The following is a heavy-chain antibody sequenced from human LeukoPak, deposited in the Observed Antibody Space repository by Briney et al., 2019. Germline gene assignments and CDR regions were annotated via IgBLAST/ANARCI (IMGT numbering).Heavy chain of an antibody. Sequence: ASVKVSCKASGGTFSSYAISWVRQAPGQGLEWMGGIIPIFGTANYAQKFQGRVTIIADESTSTAYMELSSLRSEDTAVYYCARDKRVITTSPLWGYYGMDVWGQGTTVTVSS. CDR3: ARDKRVITTSPLWGYYGMDV. V-gene: IGHV1-69*13. D-gene: IGHD3-22*01. CDR1: GGTFSSYA. CDR2: IIPIFGTA. J-gene: IGHJ6*02.